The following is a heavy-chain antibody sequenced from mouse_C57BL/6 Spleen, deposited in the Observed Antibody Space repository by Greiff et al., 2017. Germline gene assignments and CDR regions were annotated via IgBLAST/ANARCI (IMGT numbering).Heavy chain of an antibody. CDR1: GYTFTSYW. CDR2: IDPNSGGT. Sequence: QVQLKQPGAELVKPGASVKLSCKASGYTFTSYWMHWVKQRPGRGLEWIGRIDPNSGGTKYNEKFKSKATLTVDKPSSTAYMQLSSLTSEDSAVYYCARYGDGYYGFYAMDYWGQGTSVTVSS. D-gene: IGHD2-3*01. CDR3: ARYGDGYYGFYAMDY. V-gene: IGHV1-72*01. J-gene: IGHJ4*01.